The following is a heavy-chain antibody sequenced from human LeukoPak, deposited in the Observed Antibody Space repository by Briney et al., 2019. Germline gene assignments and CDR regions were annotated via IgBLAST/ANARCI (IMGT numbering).Heavy chain of an antibody. CDR2: ISYDGSNK. V-gene: IGHV3-30-3*01. D-gene: IGHD6-19*01. J-gene: IGHJ4*02. Sequence: GGSLRLSCAASGFTFSSYAMHWVRQAPGKGLEWVAVISYDGSNKYYADSVKGRFTISRDNSKNTLYLQMNSLRAEDTAVYYCASMTVAGIIDYWGQGTLVTVSS. CDR1: GFTFSSYA. CDR3: ASMTVAGIIDY.